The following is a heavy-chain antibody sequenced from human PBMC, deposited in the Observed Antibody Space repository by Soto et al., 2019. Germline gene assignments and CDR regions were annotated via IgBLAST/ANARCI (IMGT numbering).Heavy chain of an antibody. CDR1: GYTFTSYG. J-gene: IGHJ6*02. CDR3: ARVEVAAAGTMGDYYYGMDV. CDR2: ISAYNGNT. Sequence: QVQLVQSGAEVKKPGASVKVSCKASGYTFTSYGISWVRQAPGQGLECMGWISAYNGNTNYAQKLQGRVTMTTDTSTSAAYMELRSLRSDDTAVYYCARVEVAAAGTMGDYYYGMDVWGQGTTVTVSS. V-gene: IGHV1-18*01. D-gene: IGHD6-13*01.